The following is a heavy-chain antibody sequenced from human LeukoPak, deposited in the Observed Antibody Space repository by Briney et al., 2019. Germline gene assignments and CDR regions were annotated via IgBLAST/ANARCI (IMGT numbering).Heavy chain of an antibody. Sequence: SGGSLRLSCVVSQFTFSDFGMHWVRQVPGKGLEWVAFIGYDGTNTNYADSVKGRFTISRDNSKNTLYLQMNSLRAEDTAVYYCAKDGEGDGLFDYWGQGTLVTVSS. CDR1: QFTFSDFG. V-gene: IGHV3-30*02. D-gene: IGHD5-24*01. CDR3: AKDGEGDGLFDY. CDR2: IGYDGTNT. J-gene: IGHJ4*02.